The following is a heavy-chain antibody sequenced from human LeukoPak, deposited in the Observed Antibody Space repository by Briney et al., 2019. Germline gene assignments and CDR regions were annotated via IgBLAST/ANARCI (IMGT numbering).Heavy chain of an antibody. D-gene: IGHD3-22*01. V-gene: IGHV3-23*01. CDR3: AKDRTDSSGYYLDY. Sequence: GGSLRLSCAASGFTFNTYAMSWVRQAPGKGLEWVSAISGSSGNTYYADSVKGRFTFSRDNSKNTLYLQMNSLRAEDTAVYYCAKDRTDSSGYYLDYWGQGTLVTVSS. J-gene: IGHJ4*02. CDR2: ISGSSGNT. CDR1: GFTFNTYA.